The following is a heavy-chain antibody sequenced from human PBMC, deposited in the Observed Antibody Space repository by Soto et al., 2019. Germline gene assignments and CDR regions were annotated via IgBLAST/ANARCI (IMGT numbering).Heavy chain of an antibody. CDR2: IYPGDSDT. Sequence: GECLNICCKGSGYSFTNYWIVWVLQMPGKGLEWMGIIYPGDSDTKYNPSFQGQVTISADKSITTTYLRWTSLKASDTAIYYCAASIFYYGMDVWGQGTPVTVSS. V-gene: IGHV5-51*01. CDR3: AASIFYYGMDV. J-gene: IGHJ6*01. CDR1: GYSFTNYW.